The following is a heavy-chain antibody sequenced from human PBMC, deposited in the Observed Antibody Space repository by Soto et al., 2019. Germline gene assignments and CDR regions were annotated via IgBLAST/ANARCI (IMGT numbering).Heavy chain of an antibody. CDR1: GGTFSSHG. V-gene: IGHV1-69*13. D-gene: IGHD3-22*01. CDR2: ITPIFVTA. Sequence: SVKVSCKASGGTFSSHGISCVRQAPGQGLERMGGITPIFVTAKYAQKFQGRVTITADESTNTAYLEVSGLRSEDTAVYYCARPNFYYETRGYNDPKGTWFGPWGQGSLVTVSS. CDR3: ARPNFYYETRGYNDPKGTWFGP. J-gene: IGHJ5*02.